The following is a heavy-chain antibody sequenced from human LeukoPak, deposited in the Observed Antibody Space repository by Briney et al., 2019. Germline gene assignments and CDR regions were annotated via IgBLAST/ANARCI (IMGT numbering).Heavy chain of an antibody. V-gene: IGHV4-30-2*01. CDR3: ASLYNYGSGSYAFDI. D-gene: IGHD3-10*01. CDR1: GGSISSGGYS. CDR2: SYHSGST. J-gene: IGHJ3*02. Sequence: SQTLSLTCAVSGGSISSGGYSWSWIRQPPGKGLEWIGYSYHSGSTYYNPPLKSRVTMSVDRSKNQFSMKLSAVTAADTAVYCCASLYNYGSGSYAFDIWGQGTTVPVPS.